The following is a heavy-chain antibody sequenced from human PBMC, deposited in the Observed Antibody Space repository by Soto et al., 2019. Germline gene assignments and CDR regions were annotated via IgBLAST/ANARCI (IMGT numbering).Heavy chain of an antibody. J-gene: IGHJ6*02. CDR1: GGSISSNKW. CDR3: ARDDHIVVVPTSLGAMDV. V-gene: IGHV4-4*02. D-gene: IGHD2-2*01. CDR2: IYHSGST. Sequence: SETLSLTCAVYGGSISSNKWWSWVRQPPGKGLGWIGEIYHSGSTNYNPSLKSRATISLDKSKNQFSLKLTSVTAADSAVYYCARDDHIVVVPTSLGAMDVWGQGTTVTV.